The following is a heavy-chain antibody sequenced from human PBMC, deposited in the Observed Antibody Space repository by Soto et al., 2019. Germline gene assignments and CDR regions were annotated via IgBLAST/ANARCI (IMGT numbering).Heavy chain of an antibody. V-gene: IGHV4-4*02. D-gene: IGHD3-10*01. CDR1: GGSISSVTW. J-gene: IGHJ4*02. Sequence: QVQLQESGPGLVKPSGTLSLTCAVSGGSISSVTWWSWVRQPPGKGLEWIGEIYHSGSTNYTPSLKIRVSRSVDKSKNQFSLKLSSVTAADTAVYYCARYRSYSSGHWCQGTLVTVSS. CDR2: IYHSGST. CDR3: ARYRSYSSGH.